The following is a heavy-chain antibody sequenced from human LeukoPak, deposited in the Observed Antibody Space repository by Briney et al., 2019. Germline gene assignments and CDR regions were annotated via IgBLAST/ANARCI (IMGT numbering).Heavy chain of an antibody. CDR2: IYHSGST. CDR3: ARGEGYCSSTSCYLGS. J-gene: IGHJ5*01. D-gene: IGHD2-2*01. CDR1: GGSISSGGYS. V-gene: IGHV4-30-2*01. Sequence: SETLSLTCAVSGGSISSGGYSWSWTRQPPGKGLEWIGYIYHSGSTYYNPSLKSRVTISVDRSKNQFSLKLSSVTAADTAVYYCARGEGYCSSTSCYLGSWGQGTLVTVSS.